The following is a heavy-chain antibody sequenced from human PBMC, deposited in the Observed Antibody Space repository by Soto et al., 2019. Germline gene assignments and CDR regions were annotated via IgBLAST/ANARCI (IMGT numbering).Heavy chain of an antibody. CDR1: GFNFSSYA. Sequence: LRLSCAASGFNFSSYAMHWVRQAPGKGLEWVAVISYDGGKKYYADSVKGRFTISRDNSKNTLYVEMNSLSAEDAAVYYCAREGQPAAGTTPHNWGRGTLVTVSS. J-gene: IGHJ4*02. V-gene: IGHV3-30*04. CDR2: ISYDGGKK. CDR3: AREGQPAAGTTPHN. D-gene: IGHD6-13*01.